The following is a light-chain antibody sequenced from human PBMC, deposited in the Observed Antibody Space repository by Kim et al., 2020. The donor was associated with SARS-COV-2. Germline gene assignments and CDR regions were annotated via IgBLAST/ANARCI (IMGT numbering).Light chain of an antibody. CDR1: QSVSNN. J-gene: IGKJ4*01. V-gene: IGKV3-15*01. CDR2: GAS. Sequence: SPGERVTLSCRASQSVSNNLAWYQQKPGQAPRLLIYGASTRATGIPARFSGSGSGTEFTLTISSLQSEDFAIFYCQQYNSWPPLTFGGGTKVGIK. CDR3: QQYNSWPPLT.